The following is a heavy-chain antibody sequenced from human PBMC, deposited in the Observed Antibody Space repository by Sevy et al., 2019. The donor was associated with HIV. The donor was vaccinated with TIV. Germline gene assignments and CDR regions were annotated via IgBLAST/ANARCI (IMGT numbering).Heavy chain of an antibody. CDR2: IYSSGTT. CDR3: ARDYSRRPGWFDP. Sequence: GGSLRLSCAGSGFDVSNNYMSRVRQAPRKGLEWVSIIYSSGTTYYADSVKGRFTISRDKSKNTVYLQMSSLRADDTAFYHCARDYSRRPGWFDPWGQGTLVTVSS. V-gene: IGHV3-53*01. J-gene: IGHJ5*02. CDR1: GFDVSNNY. D-gene: IGHD6-13*01.